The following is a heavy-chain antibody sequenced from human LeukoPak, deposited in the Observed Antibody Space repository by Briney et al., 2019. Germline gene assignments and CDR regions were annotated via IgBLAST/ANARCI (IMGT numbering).Heavy chain of an antibody. CDR1: GDSVSSNSAA. CDR3: ARDRPVFYDSSGYWTQFDP. CDR2: TYYRYKWYN. D-gene: IGHD3-22*01. Sequence: SQTLSLTCAISGDSVSSNSAAWNWIRQSPSRGLEWLGRTYYRYKWYNDYAVSVKSRITINPDTSKNQFSLQLNSVTPEDTAVYYCARDRPVFYDSSGYWTQFDPWGQGTLVTVSS. V-gene: IGHV6-1*01. J-gene: IGHJ5*02.